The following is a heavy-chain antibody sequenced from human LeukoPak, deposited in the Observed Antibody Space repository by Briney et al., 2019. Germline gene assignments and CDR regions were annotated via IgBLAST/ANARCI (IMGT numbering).Heavy chain of an antibody. CDR2: ISGSGGST. D-gene: IGHD3-16*01. V-gene: IGHV3-23*01. Sequence: PGGSLRLSCAASGFTFSSYAMSWVRQAPGKGLEWVSAISGSGGSTYYADSVKGRFTISRDNSKNTLYLQMNSLRAEDTAVYYCAKDLVPPRWTKIYTVPNWFDPWGQGTLVTVSS. CDR1: GFTFSSYA. J-gene: IGHJ5*02. CDR3: AKDLVPPRWTKIYTVPNWFDP.